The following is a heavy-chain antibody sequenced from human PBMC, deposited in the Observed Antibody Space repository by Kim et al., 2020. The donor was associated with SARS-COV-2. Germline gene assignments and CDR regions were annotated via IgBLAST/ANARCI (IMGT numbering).Heavy chain of an antibody. CDR3: ARDRGAIRAFDI. CDR1: GFTFSSHW. D-gene: IGHD3-10*01. CDR2: INSDGSST. V-gene: IGHV3-74*01. Sequence: GGSLRLSCASSGFTFSSHWMHWVRQAPGKGLVWVSRINSDGSSTSYADSVKGRFTISRDNAKNTLYLQMNSLRAEDTAVYYCARDRGAIRAFDIWGQGTMVTVSS. J-gene: IGHJ3*02.